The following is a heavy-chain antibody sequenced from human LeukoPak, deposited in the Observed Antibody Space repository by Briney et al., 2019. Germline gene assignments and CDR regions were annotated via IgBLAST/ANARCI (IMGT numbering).Heavy chain of an antibody. CDR2: MNPNSGDT. V-gene: IGHV1-8*03. D-gene: IGHD1-26*01. CDR3: ARLSRIVGYDY. Sequence: ASVKVSCKASGYTFTSYDINWVRQATGQGLEWMGWMNPNSGDTGYAQKFQGRVTITRNTSISTAYMELSSLRSEDTAVYYCARLSRIVGYDYWGQGTLVTVSS. J-gene: IGHJ4*02. CDR1: GYTFTSYD.